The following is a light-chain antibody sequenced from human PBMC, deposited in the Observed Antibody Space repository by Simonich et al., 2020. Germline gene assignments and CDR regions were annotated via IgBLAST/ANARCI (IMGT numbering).Light chain of an antibody. CDR3: QQYNSYSYT. V-gene: IGKV1-5*03. CDR2: KAS. CDR1: QSISSW. Sequence: DIQMTQSQSSLSASVGDRVTITCRASQSISSWLAWYQQKPGKAPKLLIYKASSLESGVPSRFSGSGSGTEFTLTISSLQPDDFATYYCQQYNSYSYTFGQGTKLEIK. J-gene: IGKJ2*01.